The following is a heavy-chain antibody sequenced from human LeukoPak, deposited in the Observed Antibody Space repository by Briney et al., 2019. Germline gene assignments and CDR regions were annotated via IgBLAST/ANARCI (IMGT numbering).Heavy chain of an antibody. CDR1: GGSISSGDDY. V-gene: IGHV4-30-4*01. CDR2: IYYSGTT. CDR3: ARLVGYYSRGSCYHFDY. J-gene: IGHJ4*02. Sequence: SQTLSLTCTVPGGSISSGDDYWSWIRQPPGKGLEWIGYIYYSGTTYYNPSLKSRASISVDTSKNQFSLKLSSVTAADTAVYFCARLVGYYSRGSCYHFDYWGQGSLVTVSS. D-gene: IGHD2-15*01.